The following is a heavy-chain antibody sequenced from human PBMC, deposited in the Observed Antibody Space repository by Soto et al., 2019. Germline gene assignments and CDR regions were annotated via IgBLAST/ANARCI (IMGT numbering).Heavy chain of an antibody. J-gene: IGHJ4*02. CDR2: IIPILGIA. CDR3: ARADYGDYEAFDY. Sequence: SVKVSCKASGGTFSSYTISWVRQAPGQGLEWMGRIIPILGIANYAQKFQGRVTITADKSTSTAYMELSSLRSEDTAVYYCARADYGDYEAFDYWGQGTLGTVSS. CDR1: GGTFSSYT. V-gene: IGHV1-69*02. D-gene: IGHD4-17*01.